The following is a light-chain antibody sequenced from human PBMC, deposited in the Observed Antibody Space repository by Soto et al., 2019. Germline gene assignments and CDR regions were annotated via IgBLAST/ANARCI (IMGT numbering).Light chain of an antibody. V-gene: IGKV3-15*01. Sequence: IVMTQSPATLSVSPWERATLSCRASQNIYSNVAWYQQRPGQAPRLLIYRASTRATGIPARFSGSGSGTDFTLTISSLEPEDFAVYYCQQYGSSGTFGQGTKVDIK. CDR1: QNIYSN. CDR2: RAS. J-gene: IGKJ1*01. CDR3: QQYGSSGT.